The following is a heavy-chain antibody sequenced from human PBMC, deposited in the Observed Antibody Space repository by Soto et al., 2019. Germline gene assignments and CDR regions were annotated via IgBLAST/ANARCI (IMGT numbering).Heavy chain of an antibody. CDR2: ISSGGGTI. CDR1: GFSLSDYY. J-gene: IGHJ4*02. D-gene: IGHD4-17*01. CDR3: ARARYWQDGDVVCDY. Sequence: QVQLVESGGGLVKPGGSLRLSCEASGFSLSDYYMTWIRQAPGKGLEWLSSISSGGGTIYYADSVKGRFTISRDNAKNSLNPQLNSLRADDTALNYCARARYWQDGDVVCDYWGQGTLVPVS. V-gene: IGHV3-11*01.